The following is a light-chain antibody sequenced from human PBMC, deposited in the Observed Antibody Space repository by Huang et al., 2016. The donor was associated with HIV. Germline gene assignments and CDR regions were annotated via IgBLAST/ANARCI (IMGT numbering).Light chain of an antibody. V-gene: IGKV2-28*01. J-gene: IGKJ2*01. CDR2: LAS. CDR1: QSLLHSNGYDY. Sequence: DIVMTQSPLSLPVTPGEPASISCRSNQSLLHSNGYDYLDWYLQKPGHSPQLLIYLASTRASGVPDRFSGSGSGTDFTLQISRVEAEDVGVYYCMQALQTPSTFGQGTKLEIK. CDR3: MQALQTPST.